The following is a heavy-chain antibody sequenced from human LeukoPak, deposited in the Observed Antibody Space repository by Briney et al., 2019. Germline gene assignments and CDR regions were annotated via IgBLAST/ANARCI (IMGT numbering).Heavy chain of an antibody. CDR1: GYTFTSYD. CDR3: ARGGGCSGGSCYLFSILDRFDY. Sequence: ASVKVSCKASGYTFTSYDINWVRQATGQGLEWMGWMNPNSGNTGYAQKFQGRVTMTRNTSISTAYMELSSLRSEDTAVYYCARGGGCSGGSCYLFSILDRFDYWGQGTLVTVSS. V-gene: IGHV1-8*01. CDR2: MNPNSGNT. D-gene: IGHD2-15*01. J-gene: IGHJ4*02.